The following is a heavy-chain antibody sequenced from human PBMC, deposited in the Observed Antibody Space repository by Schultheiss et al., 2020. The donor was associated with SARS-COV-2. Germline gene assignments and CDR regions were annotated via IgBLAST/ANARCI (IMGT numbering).Heavy chain of an antibody. J-gene: IGHJ6*02. V-gene: IGHV3-21*01. CDR3: ARDSGGDV. D-gene: IGHD3-16*01. Sequence: GESLKISCAASGFTFSSYAMSWVRQAPGKGLEWVSSISSSSSYIYYADSVKGRFTISRDNAKNSLYLQMNSLRAEDTAVYYCARDSGGDVWGQGTTVTVSS. CDR1: GFTFSSYA. CDR2: ISSSSSYI.